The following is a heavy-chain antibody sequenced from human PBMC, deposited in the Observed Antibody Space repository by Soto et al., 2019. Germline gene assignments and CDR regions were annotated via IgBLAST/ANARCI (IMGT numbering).Heavy chain of an antibody. J-gene: IGHJ3*02. V-gene: IGHV1-18*01. CDR3: ARVGYGGSSQGALDI. CDR2: ISASNGNT. Sequence: QVQLVQSGAEVEKPGASVKVSCKASGYTFTRYGISWVRQAPGQGLEWMGWISASNGNTNHAQKLQGRFTMTTDTSTSTAYMELRSLRSDDTAVFYCARVGYGGSSQGALDIWGQGTLVTVSS. D-gene: IGHD2-15*01. CDR1: GYTFTRYG.